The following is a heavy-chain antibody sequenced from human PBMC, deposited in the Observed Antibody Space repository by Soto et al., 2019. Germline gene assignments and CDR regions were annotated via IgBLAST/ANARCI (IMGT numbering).Heavy chain of an antibody. V-gene: IGHV1-8*01. CDR2: MQPSTGRT. CDR1: GYCFTSVD. D-gene: IGHD1-26*01. Sequence: XSVKVSCTASGYCFTSVDINWVRQTAGQGLEWMGWMQPSTGRTGYAQKFQGRVTMTRDTSINTAYMELTTLTSDDTAFYYCARGVSAGVDYWGQGTLVTVSS. CDR3: ARGVSAGVDY. J-gene: IGHJ4*02.